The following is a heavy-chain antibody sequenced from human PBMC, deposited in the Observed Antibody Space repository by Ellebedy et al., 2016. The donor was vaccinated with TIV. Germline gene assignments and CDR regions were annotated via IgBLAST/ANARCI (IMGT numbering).Heavy chain of an antibody. D-gene: IGHD6-25*01. CDR3: AKDLGKGGGSVFEY. CDR2: ISGSGANT. V-gene: IGHV3-23*01. J-gene: IGHJ4*02. CDR1: GSTFSSYA. Sequence: GGSLRLXCAASGSTFSSYAMSWVRQAPGKGLQWVSAISGSGANTYYADSVKGRFTISKDTSKNTLGLQMNSLRAEDTAIYYCAKDLGKGGGSVFEYWGQGTLVTVSS.